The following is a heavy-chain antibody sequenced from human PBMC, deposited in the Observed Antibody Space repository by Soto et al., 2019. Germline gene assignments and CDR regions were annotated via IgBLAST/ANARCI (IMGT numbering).Heavy chain of an antibody. Sequence: SGKVSCKASGGTFSSYAISWVRQAPGQGLEWMGGIIPIFGTANYAQKFQGRVTITADESTSTAYMELSSLRSEDTAVYYCARSRVVPAAISWFHPWGQGTLVTVSS. CDR2: IIPIFGTA. D-gene: IGHD2-2*01. J-gene: IGHJ5*02. CDR3: ARSRVVPAAISWFHP. V-gene: IGHV1-69*13. CDR1: GGTFSSYA.